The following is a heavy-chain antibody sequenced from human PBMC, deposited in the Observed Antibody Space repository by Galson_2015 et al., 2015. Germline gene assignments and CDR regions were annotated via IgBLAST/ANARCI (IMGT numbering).Heavy chain of an antibody. V-gene: IGHV3-23*01. CDR3: AKRGGSDSTGTFDD. D-gene: IGHD1-26*01. CDR1: GFTFSSYA. Sequence: SLRLSCAASGFTFSSYAMNWVRQAPGKGLEWVSAISASGTTTSYADSVEGRLAISRDDSKSTLYLQMNSLRAEDTAVYYCAKRGGSDSTGTFDDWGQGTLVTVSS. J-gene: IGHJ4*02. CDR2: ISASGTTT.